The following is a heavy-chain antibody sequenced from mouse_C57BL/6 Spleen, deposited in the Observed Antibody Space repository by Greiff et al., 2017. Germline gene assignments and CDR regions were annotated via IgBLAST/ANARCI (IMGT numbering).Heavy chain of an antibody. J-gene: IGHJ3*01. CDR3: VCANYYGGTSY. D-gene: IGHD1-1*01. CDR1: GYTFTSYW. Sequence: QVQLQQPGAELVKPGASVKLSCKASGYTFTSYWMHWVKQRPGQGLEWIGMIHPYSGSTNYNEKFKSKATLTVDKSSSTAYMQLSSLTSEDSAVYYCVCANYYGGTSYWGQGTLVTVSA. CDR2: IHPYSGST. V-gene: IGHV1-64*01.